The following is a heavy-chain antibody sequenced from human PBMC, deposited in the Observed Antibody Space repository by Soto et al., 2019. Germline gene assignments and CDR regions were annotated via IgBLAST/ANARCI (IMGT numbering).Heavy chain of an antibody. Sequence: ASVKVSCKVSGYTLTELSMHWVRQAPGKGLEWMGGFDPEDGETIYAQKFQGRVTMTEDTSTDTAYMELSSLRSEDTAVYYCATDTYYDFWSGPGVWGQRTTVTVSS. CDR2: FDPEDGET. V-gene: IGHV1-24*01. D-gene: IGHD3-3*01. J-gene: IGHJ6*02. CDR3: ATDTYYDFWSGPGV. CDR1: GYTLTELS.